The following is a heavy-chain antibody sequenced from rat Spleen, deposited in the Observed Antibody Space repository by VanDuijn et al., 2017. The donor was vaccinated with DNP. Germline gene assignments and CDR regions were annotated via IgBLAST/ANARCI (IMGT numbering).Heavy chain of an antibody. CDR2: ISSGGDT. V-gene: IGHV2S12*01. J-gene: IGHJ2*01. CDR1: GYSLTSYG. D-gene: IGHD1-7*01. CDR3: TRDMTY. Sequence: QVQLKDSGPGLVQPSQTLSLTCTVSGYSLTSYGVSWARQPPGKGLEWIATISSGGDTDYNSGLKSRLSISRDTSKSQVLLKMNSLETEDTAIYFCTRDMTYWGQGVMVTVSS.